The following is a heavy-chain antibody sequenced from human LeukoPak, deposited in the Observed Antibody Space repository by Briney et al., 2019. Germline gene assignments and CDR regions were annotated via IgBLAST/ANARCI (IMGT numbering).Heavy chain of an antibody. CDR1: GFSFSSKY. CDR3: TKLKGWYGDGYFDY. J-gene: IGHJ4*02. D-gene: IGHD6-19*01. CDR2: IYSGGTT. Sequence: GGSLRLSCAASGFSFSSKYMSWVRQAAGKGLEWVSFIYSGGTTLSADSVKGRFTISRDNSKNTLSPKMNSLRPDDTAVYYCTKLKGWYGDGYFDYWGPGILVTVSS. V-gene: IGHV3-53*01.